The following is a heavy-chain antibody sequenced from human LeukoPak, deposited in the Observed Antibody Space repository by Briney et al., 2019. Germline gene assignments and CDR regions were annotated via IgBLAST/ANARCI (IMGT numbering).Heavy chain of an antibody. D-gene: IGHD1-1*01. CDR3: VRDPSGSGFAFDS. V-gene: IGHV3-33*01. CDR1: GFTFSSFA. J-gene: IGHJ4*02. CDR2: IWFDGSNK. Sequence: GGSLRLSCAASGFTFSSFAMHWVRQAPGKGLEWVAFIWFDGSNKHYADSVKGRFTISRDNSEDTLYLQMNSLRAEDTAVYYCVRDPSGSGFAFDSWGQGALVTVSS.